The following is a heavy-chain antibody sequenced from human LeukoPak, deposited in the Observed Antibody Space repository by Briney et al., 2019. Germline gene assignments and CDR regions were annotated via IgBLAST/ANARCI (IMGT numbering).Heavy chain of an antibody. CDR1: DGSFNFYF. CDR2: IDNRGST. CDR3: ARDSHSGFQ. Sequence: SETLSLTCTVSDGSFNFYFWHWIRQPPGEGLDWIGEIDNRGSTQYNPSLRSRVTISVDTSRNQFSLELTSVIAADTAVYFCARDSHSGFQWGQGTLVTVSS. V-gene: IGHV4-34*01. D-gene: IGHD3-10*01. J-gene: IGHJ4*02.